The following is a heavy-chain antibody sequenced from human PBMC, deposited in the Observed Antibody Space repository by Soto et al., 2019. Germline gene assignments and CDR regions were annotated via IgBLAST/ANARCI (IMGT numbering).Heavy chain of an antibody. CDR2: IERDDDDK. D-gene: IGHD1-20*01. J-gene: IGHJ6*02. CDR1: GFSLTSPGMC. CDR3: ARSIRGPRRFNGMDV. Sequence: SGPTLVNPTEPLTLTCTFSGFSLTSPGMCVSWIRQPPGKALEWLALIERDDDDKYYSTSLKTRLTISKDTRKNQVVLTMANMDPADTGTYYCARSIRGPRRFNGMDVWGQGTTVTVSS. V-gene: IGHV2-70*13.